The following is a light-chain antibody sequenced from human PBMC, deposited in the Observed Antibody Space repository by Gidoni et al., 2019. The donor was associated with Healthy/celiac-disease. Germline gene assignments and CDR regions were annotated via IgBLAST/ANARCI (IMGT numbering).Light chain of an antibody. V-gene: IGKV1-9*01. CDR1: QDIGSH. CDR2: YAF. CDR3: QQANSHLALT. J-gene: IGKJ4*01. Sequence: DIQLTQSPSFLSASVGDRVTITCRASQDIGSHIAWYQQKPGKAPKLLIYYAFILQSGVPSRFSGSGSGTEFSLTISSLQPGDFATYYSQQANSHLALTFGGGTKVDI.